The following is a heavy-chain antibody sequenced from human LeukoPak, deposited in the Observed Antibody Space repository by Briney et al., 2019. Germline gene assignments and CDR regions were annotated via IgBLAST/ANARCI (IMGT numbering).Heavy chain of an antibody. D-gene: IGHD3-22*01. V-gene: IGHV3-23*01. CDR1: GFTFGSYA. CDR2: ISGGGVST. CDR3: WANYYDTSAHTRDY. Sequence: GGSLRLSCAATGFTFGSYAMSWVRQAPGKGLEWVSGISGGGVSTYYADSVKGRFTISRDNSKNTLYLQMNSLRAEDTAMYYCWANYYDTSAHTRDYWGQGTLVTVSS. J-gene: IGHJ4*02.